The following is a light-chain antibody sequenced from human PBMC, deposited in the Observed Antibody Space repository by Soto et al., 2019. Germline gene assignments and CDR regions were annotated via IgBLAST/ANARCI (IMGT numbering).Light chain of an antibody. J-gene: IGLJ3*02. CDR3: ISYIPSTTTHWV. CDR2: EVY. V-gene: IGLV2-14*01. CDR1: NSDVGGYDR. Sequence: QSALTQPASLSGSPGQSITISCTGTNSDVGGYDRVSWYQHHPGKAPKLLIFEVYNRPSGISDRFSGSKSGDTASLTISGLQAEDEADYYCISYIPSTTTHWVFGGGTQLTVL.